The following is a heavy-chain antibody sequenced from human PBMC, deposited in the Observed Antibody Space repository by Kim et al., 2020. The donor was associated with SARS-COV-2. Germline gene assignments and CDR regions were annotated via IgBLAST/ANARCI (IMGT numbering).Heavy chain of an antibody. CDR1: GFIFSSYG. CDR3: ARDKTDGF. CDR2: ITIEGSNT. Sequence: GGSLRLSCGASGFIFSSYGLHWIRQAPGKGLEWMSDITIEGSNTKYADSVKGRFTISRDNSNNPLYLQMNSLRHEDTAVYYCARDKTDGF. J-gene: IGHJ5*01. V-gene: IGHV3-30*03.